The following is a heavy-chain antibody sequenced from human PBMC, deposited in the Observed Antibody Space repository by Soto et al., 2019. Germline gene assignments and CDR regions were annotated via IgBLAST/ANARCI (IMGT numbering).Heavy chain of an antibody. Sequence: QVQLVESGGGVVQPGRSLRLSCAASGFTFSSYGMHWVRQAPGKGLEWVAVIWYDGSNKYYADSVKGRFTISRDNSKNTLYLHMNRLRAEDTAVYYCARLGRTMGDYWGQGTLVTVSS. D-gene: IGHD2-8*01. CDR2: IWYDGSNK. V-gene: IGHV3-33*01. CDR3: ARLGRTMGDY. J-gene: IGHJ4*02. CDR1: GFTFSSYG.